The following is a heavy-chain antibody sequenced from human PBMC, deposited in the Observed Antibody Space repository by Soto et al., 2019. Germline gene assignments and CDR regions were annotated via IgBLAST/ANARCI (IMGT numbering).Heavy chain of an antibody. V-gene: IGHV1-18*01. J-gene: IGHJ5*02. CDR3: ARGGCTNGVCYEGNWFDP. Sequence: ASVKVSCKASGYTFTSYGISWVRQAPGQGLGWMGWTSAYNGNTNYAQKLQGRVTMTTDTSTSTAYMELRSLRSDDTAVYYCARGGCTNGVCYEGNWFDPWGQGTLVTVSS. CDR1: GYTFTSYG. CDR2: TSAYNGNT. D-gene: IGHD2-8*01.